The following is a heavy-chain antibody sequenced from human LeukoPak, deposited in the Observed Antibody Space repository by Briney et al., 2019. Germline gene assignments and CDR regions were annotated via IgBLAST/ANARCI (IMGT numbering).Heavy chain of an antibody. D-gene: IGHD3-10*01. CDR3: ARRGVDYYGSGTYYLMYYFDY. Sequence: PGGSLRLSCAASGFTFNTYGMSWVRQAPGKGLEWVSGISGSGGATYYADSVKGRFTISRDDPHNTLYLQMNSLRAEDTAVYFCARRGVDYYGSGTYYLMYYFDYWGQGALVTVSS. CDR1: GFTFNTYG. J-gene: IGHJ4*02. V-gene: IGHV3-23*01. CDR2: ISGSGGAT.